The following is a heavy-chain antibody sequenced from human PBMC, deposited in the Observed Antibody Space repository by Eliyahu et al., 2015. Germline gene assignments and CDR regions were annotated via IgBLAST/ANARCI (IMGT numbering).Heavy chain of an antibody. CDR1: GFXFRGYT. V-gene: IGHV3-21*01. D-gene: IGHD2-21*02. CDR2: ISSGSSYI. J-gene: IGHJ4*02. Sequence: EVQLVESGGGLVKPGGSLRLSCAVSGFXFRGYTXNWVRQAPGKGLXGVSSISSGSSYIYXADXVKGRFTISRDNAKNSLSLQMNSLRAEDTAVYYCARACGGDCYLSDYWGQGALVTVSS. CDR3: ARACGGDCYLSDY.